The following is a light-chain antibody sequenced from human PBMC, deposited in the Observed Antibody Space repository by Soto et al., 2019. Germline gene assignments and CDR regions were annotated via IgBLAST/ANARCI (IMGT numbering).Light chain of an antibody. V-gene: IGLV2-14*01. J-gene: IGLJ1*01. Sequence: QSVLTQPASVSGSPGQSITISCTGTSSDVGGYNYVSWYQQHPGKAPKLMIYEVSNRPLGVSNRFSGSKSGNTASLTISGLQAEDEDDYYGTSYTSSTTLAVFGTGIKVTVL. CDR3: TSYTSSTTLAV. CDR2: EVS. CDR1: SSDVGGYNY.